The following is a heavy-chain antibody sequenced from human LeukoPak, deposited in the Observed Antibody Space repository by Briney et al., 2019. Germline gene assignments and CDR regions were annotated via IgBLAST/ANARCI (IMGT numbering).Heavy chain of an antibody. CDR1: GFTFSSYA. J-gene: IGHJ6*02. D-gene: IGHD2-2*01. Sequence: GGSLRLSCAASGFTFSSYAMSWVRQAPGKGLEWVSAISGSGGSTYYADSVKGRFTISRDNSKNTLYLQMNSLRAEDTAVYYCAKGKEIVVVPAAIYYYGMNVWGQGTTVTVSS. CDR3: AKGKEIVVVPAAIYYYGMNV. CDR2: ISGSGGST. V-gene: IGHV3-23*01.